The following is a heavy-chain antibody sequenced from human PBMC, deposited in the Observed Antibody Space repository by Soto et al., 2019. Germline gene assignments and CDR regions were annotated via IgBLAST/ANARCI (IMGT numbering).Heavy chain of an antibody. Sequence: QVQLQQSGPGLVKPSQTLSLTCAIYGDSVSSNSVVWNWIRQSPSRGLEWLGRTYYRSQWHYEYAVFLQXRXXXDXXTSKNQFSLQLDSVSPEDSAVYYCVRLVGNSWLDYWGQGTLVTVSS. CDR3: VRLVGNSWLDY. CDR1: GDSVSSNSVV. CDR2: TYYRSQWHY. D-gene: IGHD4-4*01. J-gene: IGHJ4*02. V-gene: IGHV6-1*01.